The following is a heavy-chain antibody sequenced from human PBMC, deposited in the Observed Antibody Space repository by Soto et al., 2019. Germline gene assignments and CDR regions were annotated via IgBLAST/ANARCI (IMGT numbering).Heavy chain of an antibody. CDR1: GFTFSSYG. V-gene: IGHV3-33*01. Sequence: QPGGSLRLSCAASGFTFSSYGMHWVRQAPGKGLEWVAVIWYDGSNKYYADSVKGRFTISRDNSKNTLYLQMNSLRAEDTAVYYCARDPSLAGPLNGDATHYYYYYMDVWGKGTTVTVSS. J-gene: IGHJ6*03. D-gene: IGHD4-17*01. CDR2: IWYDGSNK. CDR3: ARDPSLAGPLNGDATHYYYYYMDV.